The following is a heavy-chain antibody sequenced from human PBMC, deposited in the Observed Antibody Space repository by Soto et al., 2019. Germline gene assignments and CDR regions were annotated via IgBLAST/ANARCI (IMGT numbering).Heavy chain of an antibody. V-gene: IGHV3-7*01. Sequence: EVQLVESGGGLVQPGGSLRLSCAASGFTFSNCWMNWVRQAPGKGLEWVANIKQDGSEKYSVDSVKGRFTISRDNTKNSLYLQMNSLRAEDTAVYYYARYCSGGGCYTPHAFDVWGQGTMVTVSS. CDR3: ARYCSGGGCYTPHAFDV. CDR1: GFTFSNCW. J-gene: IGHJ3*01. CDR2: IKQDGSEK. D-gene: IGHD2-15*01.